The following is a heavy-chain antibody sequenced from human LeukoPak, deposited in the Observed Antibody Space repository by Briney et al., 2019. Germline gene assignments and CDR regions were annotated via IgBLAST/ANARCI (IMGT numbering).Heavy chain of an antibody. D-gene: IGHD3-10*01. J-gene: IGHJ3*02. CDR3: ARLKVRYGGSLARGGFDM. CDR2: ISGSGAYT. CDR1: GFTFDNYA. Sequence: GRSLTLSCAASGFTFDNYAMSSVRQSPGKRLEWISVISGSGAYTFYADSVKGRFTVSRDNHKSTVDLQMNSLRVEDTAVYYCARLKVRYGGSLARGGFDMWGQGTMVSVSS. V-gene: IGHV3-23*01.